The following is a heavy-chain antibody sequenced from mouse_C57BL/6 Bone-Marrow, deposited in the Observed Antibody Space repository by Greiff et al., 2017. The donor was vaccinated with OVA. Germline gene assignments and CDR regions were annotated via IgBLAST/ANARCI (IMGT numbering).Heavy chain of an antibody. D-gene: IGHD1-1*01. J-gene: IGHJ1*03. V-gene: IGHV1-59*01. CDR1: GYTFTSSW. Sequence: VQLQQPGAELVRPGTSVKLSCKASGYTFTSSWMHWVKQRPGQGLEWIGVIDPSDSYTNYNQKFKGKATLTVDTSSSTAYMQLSSLTSEDSAVYYCANHYYGSSYGYFDVWGTGTTVTVSS. CDR2: IDPSDSYT. CDR3: ANHYYGSSYGYFDV.